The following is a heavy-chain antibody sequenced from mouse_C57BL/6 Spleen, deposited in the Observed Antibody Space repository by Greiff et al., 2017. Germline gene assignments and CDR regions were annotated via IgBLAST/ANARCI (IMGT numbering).Heavy chain of an antibody. V-gene: IGHV5-4*01. Sequence: EVQLVESGGGLVKPGGSLKLSCAASGFTFSSYAMSWVRQTPEKRLEWVATISDGGSYTYYPDNVKGRFTISRDNAKNNLYLQMSHLKSEDTAMYYCARERDDWFAYWGQGTLVTVSA. D-gene: IGHD3-3*01. CDR3: ARERDDWFAY. CDR1: GFTFSSYA. J-gene: IGHJ3*01. CDR2: ISDGGSYT.